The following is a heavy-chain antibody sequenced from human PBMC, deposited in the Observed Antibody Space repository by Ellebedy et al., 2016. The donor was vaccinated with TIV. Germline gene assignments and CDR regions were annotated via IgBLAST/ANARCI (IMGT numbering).Heavy chain of an antibody. CDR3: VRGLWFGELFGY. CDR1: GYNFLNYG. CDR2: ISPYSGNT. J-gene: IGHJ4*02. D-gene: IGHD3-10*01. Sequence: ASVKVSCKASGYNFLNYGVSWVRQAPGQGLEFLGWISPYSGNTKYPQRLQGRVTMATEISTTTAYMEMRSLRSDDTALYYCVRGLWFGELFGYWGQGTLVTVSS. V-gene: IGHV1-18*01.